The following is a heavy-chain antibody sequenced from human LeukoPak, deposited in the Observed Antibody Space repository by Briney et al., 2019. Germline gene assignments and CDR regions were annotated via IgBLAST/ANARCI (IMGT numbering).Heavy chain of an antibody. D-gene: IGHD4-17*01. Sequence: PSETLSLTCTVSGGSNSSSSYYWGWIRQPPGKGLEWIGSIYYSGSTYYNPSLKSRVTISVDTSKNQFSLKLSSVTAADTAVYYCARGGELTVTTFDYWGQGTLVTVSS. CDR1: GGSNSSSSYY. CDR2: IYYSGST. V-gene: IGHV4-39*01. CDR3: ARGGELTVTTFDY. J-gene: IGHJ4*02.